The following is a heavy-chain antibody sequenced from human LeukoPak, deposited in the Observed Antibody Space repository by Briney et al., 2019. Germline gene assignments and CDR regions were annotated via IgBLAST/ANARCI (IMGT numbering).Heavy chain of an antibody. CDR2: ISTSVLTT. V-gene: IGHV3-48*03. Sequence: PGGSLRLSCAASGFTLSSYEMNWVRQAPGKGLEWDSYISTSVLTTYHADSVKGRFTISRDNAKNSLYLQMNSLRVEDTAVYYCARSIHYDAFDIWGQGTMVTVSS. J-gene: IGHJ3*02. CDR1: GFTLSSYE. CDR3: ARSIHYDAFDI.